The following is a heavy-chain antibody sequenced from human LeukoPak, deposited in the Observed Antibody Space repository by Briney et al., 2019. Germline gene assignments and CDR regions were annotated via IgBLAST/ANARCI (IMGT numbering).Heavy chain of an antibody. V-gene: IGHV3-48*03. J-gene: IGHJ3*02. CDR2: ISSSGSTI. CDR3: AKDQDGCGGDCYWDAFDI. CDR1: GFTFSSYE. Sequence: GGSLRLSCAASGFTFSSYEMNWVRQAPGKGLEWVSYISSSGSTIYYADSVKGRFTISRDNAKNSLYLQMNSLRAEDTAVYYCAKDQDGCGGDCYWDAFDIWGQGTMVTVSS. D-gene: IGHD2-21*01.